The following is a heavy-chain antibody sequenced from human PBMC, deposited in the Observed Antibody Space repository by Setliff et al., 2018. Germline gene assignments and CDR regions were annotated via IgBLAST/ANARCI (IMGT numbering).Heavy chain of an antibody. CDR2: IYTSGST. CDR3: ARGRDYYDSSGYTDY. CDR1: GGSISSGSYY. J-gene: IGHJ4*02. V-gene: IGHV4-61*09. D-gene: IGHD3-22*01. Sequence: PSETLSLTCTVSGGSISSGSYYWSWIRQPAGKGLEWIGHIYTSGSTNYNPSLKSRVTISVDTSKNQFSLMLSSVTAADTAVYYCARGRDYYDSSGYTDYWGQGTLVTVSS.